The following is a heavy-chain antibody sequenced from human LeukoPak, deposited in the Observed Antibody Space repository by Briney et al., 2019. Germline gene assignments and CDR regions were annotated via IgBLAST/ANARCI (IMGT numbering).Heavy chain of an antibody. V-gene: IGHV3-23*01. J-gene: IGHJ4*02. CDR3: AKSRTGTRKFDY. Sequence: GGSLRLSCAASGFTFSSYGMHWVRQAPGKGLEWVSAISGSGGSTYYADSVKGRFTISRDNSKNTLYLQMNSLRAEDTAVYYCAKSRTGTRKFDYWGQGTLVTVSS. CDR2: ISGSGGST. CDR1: GFTFSSYG. D-gene: IGHD7-27*01.